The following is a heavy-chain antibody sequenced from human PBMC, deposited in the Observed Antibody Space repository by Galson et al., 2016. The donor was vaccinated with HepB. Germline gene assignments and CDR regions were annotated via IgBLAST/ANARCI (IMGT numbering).Heavy chain of an antibody. CDR3: ARRLWTAYKGIDD. Sequence: SETLSLTCAVYGGSFSEYYWNWIRQPPGKGLEWIGEINHSGGTNYNPSLKSRVTISVDTSRNQFSLKLTSVTAADTAIYYCARRLWTAYKGIDDWGQGNLVTVSS. D-gene: IGHD3/OR15-3a*01. J-gene: IGHJ4*02. CDR2: INHSGGT. V-gene: IGHV4-34*01. CDR1: GGSFSEYY.